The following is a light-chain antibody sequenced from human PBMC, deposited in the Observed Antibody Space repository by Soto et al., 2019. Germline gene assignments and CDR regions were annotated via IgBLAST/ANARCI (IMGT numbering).Light chain of an antibody. V-gene: IGKV3-20*01. J-gene: IGKJ1*01. CDR1: QSVSNNY. CDR2: GAS. Sequence: EIVLPPSPGPLSLSPGERATLSCMVSQSVSNNYLAWYQQKPGQAPRLLIYGASSRATGIPNRCSGSGCGTDFTLTISILEPDDFAVYYCQQYGSSGTFGQGTKVDIK. CDR3: QQYGSSGT.